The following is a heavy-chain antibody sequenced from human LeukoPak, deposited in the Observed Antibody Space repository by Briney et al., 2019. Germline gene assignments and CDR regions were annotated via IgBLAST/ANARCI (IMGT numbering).Heavy chain of an antibody. V-gene: IGHV3-30-3*01. CDR3: ARVGYYSSGPFSYFDY. CDR2: ISYDGSNE. CDR1: GFTFSRYA. Sequence: GGSLRLPCAASGFTFSRYAMHWVRQAPGKGLEWVAVISYDGSNEYYAESVKGRFTISRDSSENTLYLEMNSLRVEDTAVYYCARVGYYSSGPFSYFDYWGQGTLVTVSS. D-gene: IGHD3-10*01. J-gene: IGHJ4*02.